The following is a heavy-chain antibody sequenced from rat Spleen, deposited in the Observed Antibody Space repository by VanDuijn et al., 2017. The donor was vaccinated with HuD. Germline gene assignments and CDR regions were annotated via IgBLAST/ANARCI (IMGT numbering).Heavy chain of an antibody. CDR3: ARHDGKYGGYSDYFDY. CDR2: ISYDGSGT. CDR1: GFTFSDYN. J-gene: IGHJ2*01. V-gene: IGHV5-7*01. Sequence: EVQLVESGGGLVQPGRSLKLSCAASGFTFSDYNMAWVRQGPKKGLEWVATISYDGSGTYYRDSVQGRFTISRDNAQNTLYLQMDSLRSEDSATYYCARHDGKYGGYSDYFDYWGQGVMVTVSS. D-gene: IGHD1-11*01.